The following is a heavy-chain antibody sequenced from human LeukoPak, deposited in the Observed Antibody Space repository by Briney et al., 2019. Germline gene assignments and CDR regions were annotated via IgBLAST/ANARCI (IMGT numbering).Heavy chain of an antibody. Sequence: GGSLRLSCAASGFTFSSYSMSWVRQAPGTGLERVSAISGSGVSTYYAHSVNGRFTISRNNSKSTLYLQMNSLRAEDTAVYYCAKVYRYYYDSSGFYWGQGTLVTVSS. CDR1: GFTFSSYS. CDR3: AKVYRYYYDSSGFY. V-gene: IGHV3-23*01. CDR2: ISGSGVST. J-gene: IGHJ4*02. D-gene: IGHD3-22*01.